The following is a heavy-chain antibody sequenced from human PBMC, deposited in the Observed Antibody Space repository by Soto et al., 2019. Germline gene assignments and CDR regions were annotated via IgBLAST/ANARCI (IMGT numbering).Heavy chain of an antibody. Sequence: GGSLRLSCAASGFTFANAWMSWVRQAPGEGLEWVGRVRSKADGGTTDYAAPVKGRFTISRDDSENTLYLQMNSLKIDDTAVYYCTRDWDYPVLWGQGTLVTV. CDR3: TRDWDYPVL. D-gene: IGHD1-7*01. V-gene: IGHV3-15*01. CDR2: VRSKADGGTT. CDR1: GFTFANAW. J-gene: IGHJ4*02.